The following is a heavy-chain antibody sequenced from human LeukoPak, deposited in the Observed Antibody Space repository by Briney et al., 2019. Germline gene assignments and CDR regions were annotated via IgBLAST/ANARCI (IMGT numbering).Heavy chain of an antibody. CDR3: ARGHSGSCYSRTDY. Sequence: GGSLRLSCAASGFTVSSNYMSWVRQAPGKGLEWVSAICGSSNNTYYADSVKGRFSISRDNSNNTLFLQMNTLRAEDTAVYYCARGHSGSCYSRTDYWGQGTLVTVSS. J-gene: IGHJ4*02. D-gene: IGHD2-15*01. CDR1: GFTVSSNY. V-gene: IGHV3-23*01. CDR2: ICGSSNNT.